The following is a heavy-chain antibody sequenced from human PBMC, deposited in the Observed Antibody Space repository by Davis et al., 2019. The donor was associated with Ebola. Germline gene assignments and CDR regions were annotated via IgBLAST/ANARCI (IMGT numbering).Heavy chain of an antibody. CDR3: ARGGYCSGGKCSDDFDYHGMDV. CDR1: GFTFSDYY. J-gene: IGHJ6*02. V-gene: IGHV3-11*01. Sequence: GGSLRLSCAASGFTFSDYYMSWIRQAPGKGLEWVSYISSSGSSIYYADFVKGRFTSSRDNAKNSLYLQMNTLRVEDTAVYFCARGGYCSGGKCSDDFDYHGMDVWGQGTTVTVSS. D-gene: IGHD2-15*01. CDR2: ISSSGSSI.